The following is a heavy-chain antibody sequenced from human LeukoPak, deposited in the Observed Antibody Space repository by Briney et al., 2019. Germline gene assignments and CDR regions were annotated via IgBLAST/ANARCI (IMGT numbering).Heavy chain of an antibody. CDR1: GGSFSGYY. J-gene: IGHJ6*03. V-gene: IGHV4-34*01. D-gene: IGHD2-2*01. Sequence: SETLSLTCAVYGGSFSGYYWSWIRQPPGKGLECIGEINHSGSTNYNPSLKSRVTISVDTSKNQFSLKLSSVTAADTAVYYCARSFRGGVPAANSYYYMDVWGKGTTVTVSS. CDR2: INHSGST. CDR3: ARSFRGGVPAANSYYYMDV.